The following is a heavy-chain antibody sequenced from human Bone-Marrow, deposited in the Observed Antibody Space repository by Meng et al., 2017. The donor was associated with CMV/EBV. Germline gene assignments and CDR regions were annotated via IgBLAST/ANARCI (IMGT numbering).Heavy chain of an antibody. V-gene: IGHV1-18*01. J-gene: IGHJ6*02. CDR3: AREGLSTQDIWDYYYGMDV. Sequence: ASVKVSCKASGYTFTSYGISWVRQAPGQGLEWMGWISAYNGNTNYAQKFQGRVTITADKSTSTAYMELSSLRSEDTAVYYCAREGLSTQDIWDYYYGMDVWGQGTTVTVSS. CDR2: ISAYNGNT. CDR1: GYTFTSYG. D-gene: IGHD2-15*01.